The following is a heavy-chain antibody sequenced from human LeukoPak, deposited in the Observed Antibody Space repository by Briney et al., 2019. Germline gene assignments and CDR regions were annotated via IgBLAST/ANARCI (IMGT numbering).Heavy chain of an antibody. V-gene: IGHV3-30-3*01. D-gene: IGHD4-17*01. CDR3: ARDGHGVPLDY. CDR2: ISYDGTEK. CDR1: GLSFSSYA. Sequence: GGSLRLSCATSGLSFSSYAMHWVRQAPGKGLEWVAVISYDGTEKYYGDSVKGRFTISRDNSKNTLYLQMNSLRAEDTALYYCARDGHGVPLDYWGQGTLVTVSP. J-gene: IGHJ4*02.